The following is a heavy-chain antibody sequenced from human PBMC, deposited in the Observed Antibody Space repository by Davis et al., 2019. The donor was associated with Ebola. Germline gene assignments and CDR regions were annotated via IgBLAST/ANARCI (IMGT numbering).Heavy chain of an antibody. V-gene: IGHV3-21*01. CDR1: GFTFSSYA. CDR2: ISSSSSYI. Sequence: GESLKISCAASGFTFSSYAMHWVRQAPGKGLEWVSSISSSSSYIYYADSVKGRFTISRDNAKNTLYLQMNSLRAEDTAVYYCARAKGYFDLWGRGTLVTVSS. J-gene: IGHJ2*01. CDR3: ARAKGYFDL.